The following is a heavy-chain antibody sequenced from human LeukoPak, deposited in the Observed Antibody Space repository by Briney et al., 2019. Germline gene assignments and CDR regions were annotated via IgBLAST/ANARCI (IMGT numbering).Heavy chain of an antibody. CDR1: GYSFTSYW. Sequence: NLGESLKISCKGSGYSFTSYWIGWVRQMPGKGLEWIGIIYPGDSDTRYSPSFQGQVTISADKSISTAYLQWSSLKASDTAMYYCARQYYYGSGSYSPLDYWGQGTLVTVSS. CDR2: IYPGDSDT. V-gene: IGHV5-51*01. CDR3: ARQYYYGSGSYSPLDY. D-gene: IGHD3-10*01. J-gene: IGHJ4*02.